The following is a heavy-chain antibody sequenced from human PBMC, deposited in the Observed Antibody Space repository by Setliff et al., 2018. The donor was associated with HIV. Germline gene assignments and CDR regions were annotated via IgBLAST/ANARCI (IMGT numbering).Heavy chain of an antibody. CDR1: RFTFNSFG. D-gene: IGHD4-4*01. CDR3: ARASSKDYYYYYMDV. V-gene: IGHV3-30*03. Sequence: PGGSLRLSCATSRFTFNSFGLHWVRQAPGKGLEWVAFISYDGNNKNYADSVKGRFTLSRDNSKNTLYLQMNSLRAEETAVYYCARASSKDYYYYYMDVWGKGTTVTVSS. J-gene: IGHJ6*03. CDR2: ISYDGNNK.